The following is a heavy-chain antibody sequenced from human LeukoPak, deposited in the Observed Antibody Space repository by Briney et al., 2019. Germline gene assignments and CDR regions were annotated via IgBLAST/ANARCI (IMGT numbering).Heavy chain of an antibody. CDR2: ISAYSGYT. V-gene: IGHV1-18*01. Sequence: PSVKVSCKASGYTFTNYGICWVRQAPGQGMEWMGWISAYSGYTHYAQEIQGIVTVTTKASTSTAYMELRSLTSYDTAVYYCARDAVSTTTAGGIDYWGQGTLVTVSS. CDR1: GYTFTNYG. D-gene: IGHD5/OR15-5a*01. J-gene: IGHJ4*02. CDR3: ARDAVSTTTAGGIDY.